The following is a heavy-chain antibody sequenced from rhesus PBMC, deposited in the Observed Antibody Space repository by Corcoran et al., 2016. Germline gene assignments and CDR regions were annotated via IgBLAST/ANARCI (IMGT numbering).Heavy chain of an antibody. CDR1: GGSLSSNY. CDR2: IDGGSGST. J-gene: IGHJ4*01. Sequence: QVQLQESGPGLVKPSETLSLTCAVSGGSLSSNYLSWIRQSPGKGLEWIGYIDGGSGSTSYNPSLKSRVTISTDTSKNQFSLKLSSVTAADTAVYYCARRSGSYYYFDYWGQGVLVTVSS. V-gene: IGHV4-147*01. D-gene: IGHD3-16*01. CDR3: ARRSGSYYYFDY.